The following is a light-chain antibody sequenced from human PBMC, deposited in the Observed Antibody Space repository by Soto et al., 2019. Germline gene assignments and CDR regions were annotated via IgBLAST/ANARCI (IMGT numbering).Light chain of an antibody. V-gene: IGLV2-11*01. CDR3: SSYAGNYTYV. J-gene: IGLJ1*01. Sequence: QSALTQPRSVSGSPGQSVTVSCTGTSSDVGGYSYVSWFQQYPGRAPKLMIYDVSERPSGVPDRFSGSKSGNTASLTISGLQADDEADYYCSSYAGNYTYVFGGGTKVTVL. CDR2: DVS. CDR1: SSDVGGYSY.